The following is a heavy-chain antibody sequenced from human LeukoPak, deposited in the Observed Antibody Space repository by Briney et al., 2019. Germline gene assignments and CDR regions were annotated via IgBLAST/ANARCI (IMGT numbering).Heavy chain of an antibody. CDR1: GGSFSGYY. CDR3: ARAMIVVIITTPGYFDL. J-gene: IGHJ2*01. Sequence: PSETLSLTCAVYGGSFSGYYWSWIRQPPGKGLEWIGEINHSGSTSYNPSLKSRVTIPIDTSKNQFSLKLSSVTAADTAVYYCARAMIVVIITTPGYFDLWGRGTLVTVSS. V-gene: IGHV4-34*01. CDR2: INHSGST. D-gene: IGHD3-22*01.